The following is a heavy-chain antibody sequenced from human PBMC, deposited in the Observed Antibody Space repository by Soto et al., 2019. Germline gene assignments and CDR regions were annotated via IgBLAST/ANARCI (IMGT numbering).Heavy chain of an antibody. CDR2: IWYDGSNK. Sequence: GGSLRLSCAASGFTFSSYGMHWVRQAPGKGLEWVAVIWYDGSNKYYADSVKGRFTISRDNSKNTLYLQMNSLRAEDTAVYYCARDHLPHSGSYSDADYWGQGTLVTVSS. CDR1: GFTFSSYG. CDR3: ARDHLPHSGSYSDADY. J-gene: IGHJ4*02. D-gene: IGHD1-26*01. V-gene: IGHV3-33*01.